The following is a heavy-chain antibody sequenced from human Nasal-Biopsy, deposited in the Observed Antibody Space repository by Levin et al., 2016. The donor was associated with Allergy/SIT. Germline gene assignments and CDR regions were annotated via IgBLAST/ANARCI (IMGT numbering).Heavy chain of an antibody. CDR1: GFTFSSYA. CDR3: AKWDYVGFYYGMDV. V-gene: IGHV3-23*01. CDR2: ISGGGGST. D-gene: IGHD4-23*01. J-gene: IGHJ6*02. Sequence: GESLKISCAASGFTFSSYAMSWVRQAPGKGLECVSTISGGGGSTYYADSVKGRFTISRDNSKNTLYLQMNGLRADDTAVYYCAKWDYVGFYYGMDVWGQGTTVTVSS.